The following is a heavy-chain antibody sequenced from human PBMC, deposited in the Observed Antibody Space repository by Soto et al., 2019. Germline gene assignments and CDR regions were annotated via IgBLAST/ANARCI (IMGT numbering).Heavy chain of an antibody. CDR1: VGSFSGYY. CDR3: ARGIVVVPAAPITYYYYYYGMEV. Sequence: PSETLSLTCAFYVGSFSGYYWSCIRQPPGKWLEWIGEINHSGSTNYNPSLKSRVTISVDTSKNQFSLKLSSVTAADTAVYYCARGIVVVPAAPITYYYYYYGMEVWGQGTTVIVSS. D-gene: IGHD2-2*01. CDR2: INHSGST. V-gene: IGHV4-34*01. J-gene: IGHJ6*01.